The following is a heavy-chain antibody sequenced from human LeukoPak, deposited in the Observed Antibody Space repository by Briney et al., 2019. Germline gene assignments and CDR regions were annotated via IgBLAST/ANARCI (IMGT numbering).Heavy chain of an antibody. V-gene: IGHV3-74*01. CDR1: GFTFSSYW. CDR3: ARKAYGGNSVDFDY. CDR2: INSDGSIT. Sequence: PGGSLRLSCAASGFTFSSYWMHWVRQAPGKGLVWVSRINSDGSITSYAESVKGRFTISRDNAKNTLYLQMNSQRVEDTAVYYCARKAYGGNSVDFDYWGQGTLVTVSS. J-gene: IGHJ4*02. D-gene: IGHD4-23*01.